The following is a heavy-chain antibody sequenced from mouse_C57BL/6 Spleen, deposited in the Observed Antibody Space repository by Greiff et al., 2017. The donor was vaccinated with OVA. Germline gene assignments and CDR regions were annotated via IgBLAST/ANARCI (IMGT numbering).Heavy chain of an antibody. CDR3: ARGGAQASFAY. CDR1: GYTFTDYN. V-gene: IGHV1-18*01. J-gene: IGHJ3*01. CDR2: INPNNGGT. Sequence: EVQLQQSGPELVKPGASVKIPCKASGYTFTDYNMDWVKQSHGKSLEWIGDINPNNGGTIYTQKFKGKATLTVDKSSSTAYMERRSLTSEDTAVYYCARGGAQASFAYWGQGTLVTVSA. D-gene: IGHD3-2*02.